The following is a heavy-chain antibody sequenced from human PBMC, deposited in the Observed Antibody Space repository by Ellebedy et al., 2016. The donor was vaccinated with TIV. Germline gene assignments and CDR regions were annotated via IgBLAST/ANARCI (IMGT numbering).Heavy chain of an antibody. CDR3: ARDLNSGNYYKGYFQY. V-gene: IGHV1-8*01. CDR2: MNPDIGNT. Sequence: ASVKVSXKASGYTFTSHDINWVRQATGQGLEWMGWMNPDIGNTGYAQKFQGRVTMTRNTSISTAYMELSSLRSEDTAVYYCARDLNSGNYYKGYFQYWGQGTLVTVSS. CDR1: GYTFTSHD. D-gene: IGHD3-10*01. J-gene: IGHJ1*01.